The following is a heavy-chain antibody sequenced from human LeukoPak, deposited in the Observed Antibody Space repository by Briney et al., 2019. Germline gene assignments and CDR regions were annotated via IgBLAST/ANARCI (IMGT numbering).Heavy chain of an antibody. V-gene: IGHV1-2*02. J-gene: IGHJ4*02. D-gene: IGHD4/OR15-4a*01. Sequence: ASVKVSCKASGYTFTGYYMHWVRQAPGQGLEWMGWINPNSGGTNYAQKFQGRVTMTRDTSISTAYMVLSRLRSDDTAVYYCARVLKSMALNTDYWGQGTLVTVSS. CDR1: GYTFTGYY. CDR2: INPNSGGT. CDR3: ARVLKSMALNTDY.